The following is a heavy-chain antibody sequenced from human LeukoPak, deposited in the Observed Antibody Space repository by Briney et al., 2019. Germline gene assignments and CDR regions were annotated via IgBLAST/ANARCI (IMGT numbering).Heavy chain of an antibody. D-gene: IGHD3-10*01. CDR3: ARDQRVGEGFDY. CDR2: ISAYNGNT. Sequence: ASVKVSCKASGYTFTSYGISWVRQAPGLGLEWMGWISAYNGNTDYAQKLQGRVTMTTDTSTSTAYMELRSLRSDDTAVYYCARDQRVGEGFDYWGQGTLVTVSS. J-gene: IGHJ4*02. CDR1: GYTFTSYG. V-gene: IGHV1-18*01.